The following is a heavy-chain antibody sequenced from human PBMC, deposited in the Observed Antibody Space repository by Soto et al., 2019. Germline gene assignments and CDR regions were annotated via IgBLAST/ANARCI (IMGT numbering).Heavy chain of an antibody. CDR3: AKDRGGFTSGWEFLDF. CDR2: ISGNGATT. CDR1: GVAFIFYS. Sequence: EVALLESGGGLVQPGGSLRLSCEVSGVAFIFYSMSWVRQAPGKGLEWVSSISGNGATTYYAASGKGRFTVSRDNSKNTVHLQMNSLRGEDTAVYYCAKDRGGFTSGWEFLDFWGQGTLVTVSS. J-gene: IGHJ4*02. D-gene: IGHD6-19*01. V-gene: IGHV3-23*01.